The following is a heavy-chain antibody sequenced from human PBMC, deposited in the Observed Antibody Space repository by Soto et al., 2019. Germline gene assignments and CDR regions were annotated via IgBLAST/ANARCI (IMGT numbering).Heavy chain of an antibody. J-gene: IGHJ5*01. V-gene: IGHV3-23*01. CDR3: AKDRRAGGNSAFYFDF. D-gene: IGHD3-16*01. CDR2: ISATGGGT. CDR1: GFKFSSYA. Sequence: GGSLRLSCAAPGFKFSSYAMSWVRQAPGKGLEWVSLISATGGGTYYADSVKGRFTISRDNSDNTLYLQVHSLRAEDTAVYYCAKDRRAGGNSAFYFDFWGQGAQVTVSS.